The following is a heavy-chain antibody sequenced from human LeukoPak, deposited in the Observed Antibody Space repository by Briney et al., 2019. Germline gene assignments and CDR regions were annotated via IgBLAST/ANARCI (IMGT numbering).Heavy chain of an antibody. CDR2: IYYSGST. V-gene: IGHV4-59*01. J-gene: IGHJ4*02. Sequence: PSETLSLTXTVSGGSISSYYWSWIRQPPGKGLEWIGYIYYSGSTNYNPSLKSRVTISVDTSKNQFSLKLSSVTAADTAVYYCASRSIQLWPTVDYWGQGTLVTVSS. D-gene: IGHD5-18*01. CDR1: GGSISSYY. CDR3: ASRSIQLWPTVDY.